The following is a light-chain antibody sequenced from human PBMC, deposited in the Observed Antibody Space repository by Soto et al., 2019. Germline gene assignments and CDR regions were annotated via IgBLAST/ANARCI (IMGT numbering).Light chain of an antibody. Sequence: EIVLTQSPGTLSLSPGERATLSCRASPSISSSYLAWYQQKPGQAPRLLIYGTSSMATGIPDRFSGRESGTDFTVAISILEPEDFAVYYCQQCGSSPPTFGGGTLVEIK. V-gene: IGKV3-20*01. CDR1: PSISSSY. CDR2: GTS. J-gene: IGKJ4*01. CDR3: QQCGSSPPT.